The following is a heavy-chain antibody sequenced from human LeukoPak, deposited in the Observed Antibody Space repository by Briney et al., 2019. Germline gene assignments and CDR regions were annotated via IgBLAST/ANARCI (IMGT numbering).Heavy chain of an antibody. CDR3: ARAPYVDYYDSSGGFDY. Sequence: GSLRLSCAASGFTFSSYWMHWVRQAPGKGLVWVSRINSDGSSTSYADSVKGRFTISRDNAKNTLYLQMNSLRAEDTAVYYCARAPYVDYYDSSGGFDYWGQGTLVTVSS. CDR2: INSDGSST. J-gene: IGHJ4*02. D-gene: IGHD3-22*01. CDR1: GFTFSSYW. V-gene: IGHV3-74*01.